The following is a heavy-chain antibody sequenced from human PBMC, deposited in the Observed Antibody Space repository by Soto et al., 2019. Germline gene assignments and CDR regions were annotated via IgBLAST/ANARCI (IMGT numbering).Heavy chain of an antibody. V-gene: IGHV3-23*01. J-gene: IGHJ5*02. CDR2: ISGSGGTR. D-gene: IGHD1-26*01. CDR1: VLTFSRYA. Sequence: WWSRRLCCSCSVLTFSRYAMNWFRQAPGKWLEWVSVISGSGGTRYYADSVKGRFTISRDNSKSTVYLELNNLSAEDTAVYHCAKNQGVELVPLATVDWFDPWGQGSVVTVSS. CDR3: AKNQGVELVPLATVDWFDP.